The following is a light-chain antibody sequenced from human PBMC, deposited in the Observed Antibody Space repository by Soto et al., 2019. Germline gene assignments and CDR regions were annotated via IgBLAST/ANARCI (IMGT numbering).Light chain of an antibody. CDR1: QSISDW. CDR2: KAS. V-gene: IGKV1-5*03. J-gene: IGKJ1*01. Sequence: DIQMTQSPSTVSASVGDRVTITCRASQSISDWLAWYQQKPGKAPKLLIYKASTLESGVPSRFSGSGSGTEFTLTISSLQPDDFATYYCQEYYRYYRWTFGQGTKVEIK. CDR3: QEYYRYYRWT.